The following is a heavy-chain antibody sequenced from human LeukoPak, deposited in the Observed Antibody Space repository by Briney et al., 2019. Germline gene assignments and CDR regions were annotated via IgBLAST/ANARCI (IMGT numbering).Heavy chain of an antibody. V-gene: IGHV3-33*01. CDR1: GFTFSSYG. Sequence: PGRSLRLSCAASGFTFSSYGMHWVRQAPDKGLEWVAVIWYDGSNKYYADSVKGRFTISRDNSKNTLYLQMNSLRAEDTAVYYCARTKDYNWFDPWGQGTLVTVSS. CDR3: ARTKDYNWFDP. J-gene: IGHJ5*02. CDR2: IWYDGSNK.